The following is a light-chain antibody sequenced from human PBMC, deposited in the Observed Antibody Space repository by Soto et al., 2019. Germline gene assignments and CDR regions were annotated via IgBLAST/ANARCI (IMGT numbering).Light chain of an antibody. CDR2: AAS. V-gene: IGKV1-39*01. J-gene: IGKJ4*01. Sequence: DIQMTHSPSSLSASVGDRVTITCRPSQSISTYLNWYQQKPGRAPKLLIDAASSLQSEVPSRFSGSGSGTDFSLTISSLQPEDFATYYCQQIYSPPLTFGGGTKVDIK. CDR1: QSISTY. CDR3: QQIYSPPLT.